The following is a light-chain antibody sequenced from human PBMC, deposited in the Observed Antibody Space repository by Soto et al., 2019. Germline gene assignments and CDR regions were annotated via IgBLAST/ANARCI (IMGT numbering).Light chain of an antibody. CDR1: QSISTTY. Sequence: EIVVTQSPGTLSLSPGERATLSCRASQSISTTYLAWYQQRPGQAPRLLIYGTSSRATGIPDRFSGSGSGTDFTLTMSSLEPEDFAVYYCQQRSNWPPFTLGPGTKVDIK. J-gene: IGKJ3*01. V-gene: IGKV3D-20*02. CDR3: QQRSNWPPFT. CDR2: GTS.